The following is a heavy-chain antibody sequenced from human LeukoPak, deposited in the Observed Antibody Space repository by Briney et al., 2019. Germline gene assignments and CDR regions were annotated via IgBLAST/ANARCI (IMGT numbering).Heavy chain of an antibody. Sequence: PSETLSLTCTVSGGSISSSSYYWRWIRQPPGKGLEWIGSIYYSGSTYYNPSLKSRVTISVDTSKNQFSLKLSSVTAADTAVYYCARMNTRVGATPPDYWGQGTLVTVSS. J-gene: IGHJ4*02. CDR3: ARMNTRVGATPPDY. CDR1: GGSISSSSYY. V-gene: IGHV4-39*07. CDR2: IYYSGST. D-gene: IGHD1-26*01.